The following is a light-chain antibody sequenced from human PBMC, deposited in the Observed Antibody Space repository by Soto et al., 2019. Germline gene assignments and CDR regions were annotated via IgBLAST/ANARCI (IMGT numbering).Light chain of an antibody. CDR3: LSVSAFAQT. CDR1: RGIGDR. CDR2: TAS. J-gene: IGKJ1*01. Sequence: DIQMTQSPSSLSAVVGDRVTITCRASRGIGDRLAWFQQKPGKAPQFLIQTASNLQSGVPSRFSGSGSGTEFILSIPSLQPEDIATYCCLSVSAFAQTFGQGTQVQSK. V-gene: IGKV1-12*01.